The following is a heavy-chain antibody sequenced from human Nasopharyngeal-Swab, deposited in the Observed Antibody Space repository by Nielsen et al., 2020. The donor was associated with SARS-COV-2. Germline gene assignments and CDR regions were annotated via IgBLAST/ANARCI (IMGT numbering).Heavy chain of an antibody. V-gene: IGHV3-21*01. CDR1: GFTFSAYR. D-gene: IGHD6-19*01. CDR3: ARERGSSGLDGFDI. J-gene: IGHJ3*02. CDR2: INSLSTYI. Sequence: GGSLRLSCAASGFTFSAYRMNWVRQAPGKGLEWVSSINSLSTYIYYVDLVKGRFTISRDNAKSSLYLQMNSLRAEDTAVYYCARERGSSGLDGFDIWGQGTMVTVSP.